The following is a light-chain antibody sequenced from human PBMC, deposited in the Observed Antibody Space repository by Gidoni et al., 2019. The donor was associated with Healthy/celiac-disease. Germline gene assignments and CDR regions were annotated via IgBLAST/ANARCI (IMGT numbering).Light chain of an antibody. V-gene: IGLV1-47*02. Sequence: QSVLTQPTSASGTPGQRVTISCSGSSSNIGSNYVYWYQQLPGTAPKLLIYSNNQRPSGVPDRFSGSKSGTSASLAISGLRSEDEADYYCAAWDDSLSVLFGGGTTLTVL. CDR1: SSNIGSNY. CDR2: SNN. J-gene: IGLJ2*01. CDR3: AAWDDSLSVL.